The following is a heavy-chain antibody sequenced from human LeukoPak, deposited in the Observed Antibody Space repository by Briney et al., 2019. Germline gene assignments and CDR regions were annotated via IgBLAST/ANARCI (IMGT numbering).Heavy chain of an antibody. Sequence: GGSLRLSCAASGFTFSDYYMSWIRQAPGKGLEWVSYISSSGSTIYYADSVKGRFTISRDNAKNSLYLQMNGLRAEDMALYYCTAGLELSAKYFQHWGQGTLVTVSS. CDR3: TAGLELSAKYFQH. V-gene: IGHV3-11*01. CDR2: ISSSGSTI. J-gene: IGHJ1*01. CDR1: GFTFSDYY. D-gene: IGHD1-7*01.